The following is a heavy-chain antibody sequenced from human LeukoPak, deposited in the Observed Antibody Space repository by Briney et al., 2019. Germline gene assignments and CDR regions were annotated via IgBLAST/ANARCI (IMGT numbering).Heavy chain of an antibody. D-gene: IGHD3-10*01. J-gene: IGHJ4*02. CDR3: ARDRAGSVDYFDY. CDR2: ISSSSSYI. V-gene: IGHV3-21*01. Sequence: GGSLRLSCAPSGFTFSSYSMNWVRQAPGKGLEWVSSISSSSSYIYYADSVKGRFTISRDNAKNSLYLQMNSLRAEDTAVYYCARDRAGSVDYFDYWGQGTLVTVSS. CDR1: GFTFSSYS.